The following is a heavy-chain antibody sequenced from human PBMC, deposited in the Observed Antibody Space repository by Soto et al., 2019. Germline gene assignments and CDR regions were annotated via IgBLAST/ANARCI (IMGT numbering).Heavy chain of an antibody. Sequence: EGQLEQSGGGLVRSGGSLRLSCVASGFSFSNAWMPWVRQAPGKGLEWVGRVKSRPDGGTTDYASPGKGRFTITRDDSKSTVYLQRYSLKGEDTAGYYCTTVCRLHRGRGSSVFWGQGALVTVSA. CDR3: TTVCRLHRGRGSSVF. CDR2: VKSRPDGGTT. J-gene: IGHJ4*02. D-gene: IGHD6-19*01. V-gene: IGHV3-15*01. CDR1: GFSFSNAW.